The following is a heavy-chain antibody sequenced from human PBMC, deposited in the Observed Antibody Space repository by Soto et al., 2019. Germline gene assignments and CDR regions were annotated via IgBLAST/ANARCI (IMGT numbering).Heavy chain of an antibody. CDR2: LSSGSGTT. CDR1: GFTFRSYS. Sequence: EVQLVESGGGLVQPGGSLRLSCAGSGFTFRSYSMNWVRQAPGKGLEWVSYLSSGSGTTYYADSVKGRFSISRDNANNSLYLQMNSLRVEDTAVYYCAKIGTYLRMDVWGQGTTVTVSS. V-gene: IGHV3-48*01. J-gene: IGHJ6*02. D-gene: IGHD3-10*01. CDR3: AKIGTYLRMDV.